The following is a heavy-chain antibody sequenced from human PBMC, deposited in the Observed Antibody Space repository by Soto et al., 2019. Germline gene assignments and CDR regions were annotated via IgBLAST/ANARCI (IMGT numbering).Heavy chain of an antibody. Sequence: PSETLSLTCTVSGGSISSVNYYWCWIRQPPGKGLEWIGYISHSGTTYYNPSLKSRITISVDTSKNQFSLKLSSVTAADTAVYYCARDLSDYNGMDVWGQGTTVTVSS. V-gene: IGHV4-30-4*01. CDR1: GGSISSVNYY. CDR2: ISHSGTT. CDR3: ARDLSDYNGMDV. J-gene: IGHJ6*02. D-gene: IGHD3-16*02.